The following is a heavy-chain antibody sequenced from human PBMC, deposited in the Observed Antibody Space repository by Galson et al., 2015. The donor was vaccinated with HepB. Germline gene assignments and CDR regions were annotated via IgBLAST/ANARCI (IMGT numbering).Heavy chain of an antibody. CDR2: IWYDGSNK. V-gene: IGHV3-33*08. CDR3: ARGGGPEAGTSLDY. D-gene: IGHD6-13*01. CDR1: GFTFSSYG. J-gene: IGHJ4*02. Sequence: SLRLSCAASGFTFSSYGMHWVRQAPGKGLEWVAVIWYDGSNKYYADSVKGRFTISRDNSKNTLYLQMNSLRAEDTAVYYCARGGGPEAGTSLDYWGQGTLVTVSS.